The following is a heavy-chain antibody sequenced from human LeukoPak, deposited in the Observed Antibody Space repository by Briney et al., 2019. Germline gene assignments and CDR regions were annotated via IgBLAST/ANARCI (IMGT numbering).Heavy chain of an antibody. D-gene: IGHD1-26*01. J-gene: IGHJ6*02. V-gene: IGHV4-59*08. CDR3: ARRSLVRTVGYYYGMDV. CDR2: IHYSWST. CDR1: GGSISTYY. Sequence: SETLSLTCTVSGGSISTYYWSWIRQPPGQGLEWIGYIHYSWSTNYNPSPKSRATISVDTSMAQFSLKLSSVTAADTAVYYCARRSLVRTVGYYYGMDVWGQGTTVTVSS.